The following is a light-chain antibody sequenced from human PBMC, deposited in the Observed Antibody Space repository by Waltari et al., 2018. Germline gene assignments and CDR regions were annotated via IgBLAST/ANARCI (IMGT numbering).Light chain of an antibody. J-gene: IGKJ2*01. V-gene: IGKV1-6*01. Sequence: AIQMTQSPSSLTASVGDRVTLTCRASQGIGNDLGWYQQKPGKAPKLLIYAASSLQSGVPSRFSGSASGTDFTLTISSLQPEDFATYYCLQDYTYPYTFGQGTKLEIK. CDR2: AAS. CDR3: LQDYTYPYT. CDR1: QGIGND.